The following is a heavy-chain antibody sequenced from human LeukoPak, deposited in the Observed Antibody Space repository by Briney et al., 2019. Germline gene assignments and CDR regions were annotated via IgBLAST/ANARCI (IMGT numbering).Heavy chain of an antibody. V-gene: IGHV4-59*01. Sequence: SETLSLTCNVSGGTIRGYYWSWIRQPPGKGLEWIGYIYSSGSTNYNPSLKSRVTMSVDTSKNQIPLKVNSVTAADTAVYYCARVYDSGSQAYFYYMDVWGKGTTVTISS. D-gene: IGHD3-10*01. J-gene: IGHJ6*03. CDR1: GGTIRGYY. CDR3: ARVYDSGSQAYFYYMDV. CDR2: IYSSGST.